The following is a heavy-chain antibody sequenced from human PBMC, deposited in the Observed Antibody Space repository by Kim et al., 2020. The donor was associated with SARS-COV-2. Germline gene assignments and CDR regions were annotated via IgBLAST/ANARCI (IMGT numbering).Heavy chain of an antibody. V-gene: IGHV1-18*01. D-gene: IGHD6-13*01. J-gene: IGHJ4*02. Sequence: ASVKVSCKASGYTFTSYGISWVRQAPGQGLEWMGWISAYNGNTNYAQKLQGRVTMTTDTSTSTAYMQLRSLRSDDTAVYYCASWQQLGNFDYWGQGTLVTVSS. CDR3: ASWQQLGNFDY. CDR1: GYTFTSYG. CDR2: ISAYNGNT.